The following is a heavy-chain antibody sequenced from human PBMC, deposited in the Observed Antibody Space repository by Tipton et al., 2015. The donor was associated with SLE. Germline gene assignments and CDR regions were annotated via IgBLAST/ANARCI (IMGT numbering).Heavy chain of an antibody. D-gene: IGHD3-10*01. CDR1: GVSFNKYW. CDR3: GSVDYPHYGVDV. J-gene: IGHJ6*02. CDR2: INQDGSRK. Sequence: SLRLSCVASGVSFNKYWMIWARQAPGKGLEWVANINQDGSRKHYVDSVKGRFSISRDNAKNSGYVQLNSLRAEDTAVYYCGSVDYPHYGVDVWGQGTTVTVSS. V-gene: IGHV3-7*01.